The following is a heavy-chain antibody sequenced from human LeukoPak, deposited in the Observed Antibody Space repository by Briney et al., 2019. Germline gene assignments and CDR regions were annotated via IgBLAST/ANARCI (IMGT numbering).Heavy chain of an antibody. CDR2: ISAYNGNT. V-gene: IGHV1-18*01. J-gene: IGHJ6*03. Sequence: ASVKVSCKASGYTFTSYGISWVRQAPGQGLEWMGWISAYNGNTNYAQKLKGRVTMTTDTSTSTAYMELRSLRSDDTAVYYCARILDPVGYYYYYYMDVWGKGTTVTVSS. CDR3: ARILDPVGYYYYYYMDV. D-gene: IGHD2-15*01. CDR1: GYTFTSYG.